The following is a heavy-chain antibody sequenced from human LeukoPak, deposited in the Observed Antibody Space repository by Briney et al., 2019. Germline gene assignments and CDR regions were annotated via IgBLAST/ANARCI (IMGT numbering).Heavy chain of an antibody. CDR1: GFTFSSYE. V-gene: IGHV3-48*03. Sequence: NPGGSLRLSCAASGFTFSSYEMNWVRQAPGKGLEWVSYISSSGSTIYYEDSVKGRFTISRDNAKNSLYLQMNSLRAEDTAVYYCARGQLRYFDWLLEESYYYYGMDVWGQGTTVTVSS. J-gene: IGHJ6*02. D-gene: IGHD3-9*01. CDR2: ISSSGSTI. CDR3: ARGQLRYFDWLLEESYYYYGMDV.